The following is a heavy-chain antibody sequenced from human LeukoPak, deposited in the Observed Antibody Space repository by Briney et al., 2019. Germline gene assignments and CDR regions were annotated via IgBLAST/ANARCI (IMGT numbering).Heavy chain of an antibody. CDR1: GGSISSYY. V-gene: IGHV4-59*01. J-gene: IGHJ5*02. CDR2: IYYSGST. Sequence: SETLSLTCTVSGGSISSYYWSWIRQPPGKGLEWIGYIYYSGSTNYNPSLKSRVTISVDTSKNQFSLKLTSVTAADTAVYYCARDRAAVSWFDPWGQGTLVTVSS. CDR3: ARDRAAVSWFDP. D-gene: IGHD6-13*01.